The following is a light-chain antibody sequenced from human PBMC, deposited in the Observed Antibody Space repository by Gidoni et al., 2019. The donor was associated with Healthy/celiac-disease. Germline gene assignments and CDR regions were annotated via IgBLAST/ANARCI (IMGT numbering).Light chain of an antibody. J-gene: IGKJ4*01. CDR2: GAS. V-gene: IGKV3-15*01. CDR1: QSVSSN. Sequence: EIVMTQSPATLSVSPGKRATLSCRASQSVSSNLAWYQQKPGQAPRLLIYGASTRATGIPARFSGSGSGTEFTLTISSLQSEDFAVYYCQQYNNWPPGLTFGGGTKVEIK. CDR3: QQYNNWPPGLT.